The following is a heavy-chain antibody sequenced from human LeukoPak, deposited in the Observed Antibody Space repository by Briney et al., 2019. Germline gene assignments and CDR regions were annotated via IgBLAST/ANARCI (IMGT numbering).Heavy chain of an antibody. Sequence: GASVKVSCKASGYTFTSYDINWVRQATGQGLEWMGWMNPNSGNTGYAQKFQGRVTMTRNTSISTAYMELSSLRAEDTAVYYCARDRAKVIATLMEWGQGTLVTVSS. V-gene: IGHV1-8*01. D-gene: IGHD2-21*01. CDR1: GYTFTSYD. CDR3: ARDRAKVIATLME. CDR2: MNPNSGNT. J-gene: IGHJ4*02.